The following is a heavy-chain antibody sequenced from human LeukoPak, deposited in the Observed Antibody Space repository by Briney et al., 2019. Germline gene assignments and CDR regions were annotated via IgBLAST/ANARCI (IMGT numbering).Heavy chain of an antibody. Sequence: GTSLTHSREPSGFTLRHFPMLGAPQPPDRGGEGWADIWRDATNEYYADSVKGRFTISRDNFKRTVSLEMNSLRAEDTAVYYCAKDAQRGFDYSNSLEHWGQGSLVIVSS. CDR1: GFTLRHFP. CDR2: IWRDATNE. V-gene: IGHV3-33*06. J-gene: IGHJ5*02. CDR3: AKDAQRGFDYSNSLEH. D-gene: IGHD4-11*01.